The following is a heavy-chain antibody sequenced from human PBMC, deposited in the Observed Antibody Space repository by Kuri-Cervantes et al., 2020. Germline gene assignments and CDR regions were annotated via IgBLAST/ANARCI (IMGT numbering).Heavy chain of an antibody. J-gene: IGHJ3*01. CDR2: MYYTGST. CDR1: GYSISTGYY. CDR3: TRVLDYYGSGSYGFDF. D-gene: IGHD3-10*01. V-gene: IGHV4-38-2*02. Sequence: ESLKISCTVSGYSISTGYYWGWIRQAPGKGLEWIGSMYYTGSTYNNPSLRSRVTMSVGTSKNQFSLNLNSVTAADTAVYYCTRVLDYYGSGSYGFDFWGPGTVVTVSS.